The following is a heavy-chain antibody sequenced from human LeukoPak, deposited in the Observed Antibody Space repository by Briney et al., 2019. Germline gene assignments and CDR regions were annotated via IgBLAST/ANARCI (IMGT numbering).Heavy chain of an antibody. CDR2: IYSGGST. D-gene: IGHD1-26*01. CDR3: ASQQLPIPSGSYFY. J-gene: IGHJ4*02. V-gene: IGHV3-53*01. CDR1: GFTVSSNY. Sequence: PGGSLRLSCAASGFTVSSNYMSWVRQAPGKGLEWVSVIYSGGSTYYADSVKGRFTISRDNSKNTLYLQMNSLRAEDTAVYYCASQQLPIPSGSYFYWGQGTLVTVSS.